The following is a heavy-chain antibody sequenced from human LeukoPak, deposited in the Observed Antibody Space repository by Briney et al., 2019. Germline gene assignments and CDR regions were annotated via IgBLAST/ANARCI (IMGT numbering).Heavy chain of an antibody. CDR1: GGSISSYY. CDR3: ARHPQPTYYYDSSGYFDY. Sequence: SETLSLTCTVSGGSISSYYWSWIRQPPGKGLEWIGYIYYSGSTNYNPSLKSRVTISVDTSKNQFSLKLSSATAADTAVYYCARHPQPTYYYDSSGYFDYWGQGTLVTVSS. V-gene: IGHV4-59*08. J-gene: IGHJ4*02. CDR2: IYYSGST. D-gene: IGHD3-22*01.